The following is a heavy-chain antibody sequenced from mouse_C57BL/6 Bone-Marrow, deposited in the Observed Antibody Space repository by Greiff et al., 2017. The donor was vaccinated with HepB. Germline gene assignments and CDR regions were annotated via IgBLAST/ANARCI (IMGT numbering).Heavy chain of an antibody. V-gene: IGHV1-26*01. CDR3: AKGLLRYFDY. CDR2: INPNNGGT. J-gene: IGHJ2*01. CDR1: GYTFTDYY. D-gene: IGHD1-1*01. Sequence: EVKLQQSGPELVKPGASVKISCKASGYTFTDYYMNWVKQSHGKSLEWIGDINPNNGGTSYNQKFKGKATLTVDKSSSTAYMELRSLTSEDSAVYYCAKGLLRYFDYWGQGTTLTVSS.